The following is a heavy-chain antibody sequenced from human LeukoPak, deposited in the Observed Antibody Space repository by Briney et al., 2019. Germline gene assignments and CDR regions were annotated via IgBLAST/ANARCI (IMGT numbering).Heavy chain of an antibody. Sequence: GGSLRLSCTASGFTFGDYAMSWFRQAPGKGLEWVGFIRSKAYGGTTEYAASVKGRFTISRDDSKSIAYLQMNSLKTEDTAVYYCTRPYCSGGSCPQNYWGQGTLVTVSS. J-gene: IGHJ4*02. V-gene: IGHV3-49*03. D-gene: IGHD2-15*01. CDR2: IRSKAYGGTT. CDR3: TRPYCSGGSCPQNY. CDR1: GFTFGDYA.